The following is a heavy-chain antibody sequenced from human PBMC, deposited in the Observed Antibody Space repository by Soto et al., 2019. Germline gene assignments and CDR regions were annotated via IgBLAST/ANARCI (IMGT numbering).Heavy chain of an antibody. Sequence: QITLKESGPTLVKPTQTLTLTCTFSGFSLSTSGVGVGWIRQPPGKALEWLALIYWDDDKRYSPSLKSRLTITKDTSKNHVVLTMTNMDPVYTATYYCAHTRDDSSGDEVFFDYWGQGTLVTVSS. CDR1: GFSLSTSGVG. CDR3: AHTRDDSSGDEVFFDY. V-gene: IGHV2-5*02. D-gene: IGHD3-22*01. CDR2: IYWDDDK. J-gene: IGHJ4*02.